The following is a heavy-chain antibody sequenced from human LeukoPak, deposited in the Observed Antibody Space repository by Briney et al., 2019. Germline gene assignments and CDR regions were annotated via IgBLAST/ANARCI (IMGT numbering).Heavy chain of an antibody. CDR1: GFTFNYFL. CDR3: ATVSEY. CDR2: INNDGTAT. Sequence: SGGSLRLSCAASGFTFNYFLMHWVRQVPGKGLVWVSGINNDGTATYYADSVKGRFTISRDNAKNTVYLQMNGLRAEDTTVYYCATVSEYWGQGTLATVSS. J-gene: IGHJ4*02. V-gene: IGHV3-74*01.